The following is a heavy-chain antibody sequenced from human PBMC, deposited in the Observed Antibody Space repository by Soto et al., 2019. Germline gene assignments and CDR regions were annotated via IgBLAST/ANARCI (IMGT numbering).Heavy chain of an antibody. CDR3: ARVGYSGSYYVDY. Sequence: EVQLVESGGGLVKPGGSLRLSCAASGVTFSSYSMNWVRQAPGKGLEWVSSISSSTSYIYDADSVKGRFTISRDNAKNALYLQMNSLRAEDTAVYYCARVGYSGSYYVDYWGQGPLVTVSS. CDR1: GVTFSSYS. J-gene: IGHJ4*02. V-gene: IGHV3-21*01. D-gene: IGHD1-26*01. CDR2: ISSSTSYI.